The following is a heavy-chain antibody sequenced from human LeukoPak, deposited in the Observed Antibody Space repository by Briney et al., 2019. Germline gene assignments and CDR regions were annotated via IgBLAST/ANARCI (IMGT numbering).Heavy chain of an antibody. CDR2: IKSKTDGGTT. Sequence: SGGSLRLSCAASGFTFSNAWMSWVRQAPGKGLGWVGHIKSKTDGGTTDYAAPVKGRFTISRDDSKNTLYLQMTSLKTEDTAVYYCTYSVDDYWGQGTLVTVSS. V-gene: IGHV3-15*01. CDR3: TYSVDDY. D-gene: IGHD3-10*02. CDR1: GFTFSNAW. J-gene: IGHJ4*02.